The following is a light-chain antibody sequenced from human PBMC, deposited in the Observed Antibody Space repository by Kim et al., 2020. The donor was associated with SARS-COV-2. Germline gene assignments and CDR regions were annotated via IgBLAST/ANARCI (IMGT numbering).Light chain of an antibody. V-gene: IGLV3-1*01. CDR2: QDS. J-gene: IGLJ3*02. Sequence: SYVLTQPPSVSVSPGQTASITCSGDKLGDRYANWYQQKPGQSPVLVMYQDSKRPSGIPERFSASSSGNTATLTISGTQAMDEADYYCQSWDSSVDWVFGGGTQLTVL. CDR1: KLGDRY. CDR3: QSWDSSVDWV.